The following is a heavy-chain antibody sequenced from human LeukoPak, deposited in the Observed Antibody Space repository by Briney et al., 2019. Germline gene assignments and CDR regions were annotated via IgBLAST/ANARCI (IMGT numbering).Heavy chain of an antibody. CDR1: GGSISSNNW. Sequence: SETLSLACAVSGGSISSNNWWGWVRQPPGKGLEWIGEIYHSGSPNYNPSLKSRVTISVDKSRNHFSLNLSSVTAADTAVYYCARVNINNWHSCDYWGQGTLVTVSS. D-gene: IGHD1-1*01. V-gene: IGHV4-4*02. CDR3: ARVNINNWHSCDY. J-gene: IGHJ4*02. CDR2: IYHSGSP.